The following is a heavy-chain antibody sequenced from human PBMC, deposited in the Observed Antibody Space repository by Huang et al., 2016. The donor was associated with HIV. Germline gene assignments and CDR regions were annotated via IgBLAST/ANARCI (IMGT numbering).Heavy chain of an antibody. Sequence: QVQLVQSGAEVKKPGSSVKVSCKASGGTFSSYAISWVRQAPGQGLGWMGGIIPIFGTANYAQKFQGRVTITADESTSTAYMGLSSLRSEDTAVYYCARVESRRYYDSSGYYYWGQGTLVTVSS. CDR2: IIPIFGTA. J-gene: IGHJ4*02. CDR1: GGTFSSYA. CDR3: ARVESRRYYDSSGYYY. V-gene: IGHV1-69*01. D-gene: IGHD3-22*01.